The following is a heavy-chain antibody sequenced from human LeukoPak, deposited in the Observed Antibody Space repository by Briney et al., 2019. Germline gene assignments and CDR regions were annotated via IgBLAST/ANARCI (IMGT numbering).Heavy chain of an antibody. D-gene: IGHD3-10*01. V-gene: IGHV4-39*07. CDR1: GGSISSSSYY. Sequence: SETLSLTCTVSGGSISSSSYYWGWIRQPPGKGLEWIGSIYYSGNTYYNPSLKSRVTISVDTSKNQFSLKLSSVTAADTAVYYCARVYYGSGSLHYYYYYMDVWGKGTTVTISS. J-gene: IGHJ6*03. CDR2: IYYSGNT. CDR3: ARVYYGSGSLHYYYYYMDV.